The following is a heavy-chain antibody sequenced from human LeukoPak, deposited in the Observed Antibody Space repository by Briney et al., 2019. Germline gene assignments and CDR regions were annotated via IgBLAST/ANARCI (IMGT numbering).Heavy chain of an antibody. CDR3: AKRLATVTSGYDY. CDR1: GXTFSSYA. Sequence: GGSLRLSCAASGXTFSSYAMSWVRQTPGKGREWVSTISLSGGSTYYADSVKGRFTISRDNSKNTLYLQMNSLRAKDTAVYYCAKRLATVTSGYDYWGQGTLVTVSS. V-gene: IGHV3-23*01. J-gene: IGHJ4*02. CDR2: ISLSGGST. D-gene: IGHD4-17*01.